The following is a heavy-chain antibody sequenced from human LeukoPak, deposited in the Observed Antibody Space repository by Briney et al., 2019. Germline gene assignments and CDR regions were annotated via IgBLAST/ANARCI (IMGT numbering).Heavy chain of an antibody. CDR1: GFIFSNYW. J-gene: IGHJ4*02. CDR3: ARDPYFYERGVF. D-gene: IGHD3-22*01. Sequence: PGGSLRLSCAASGFIFSNYWMNWVRQAPGKGLEWVANIKQDGSEKYYVDSVRGRFTISRDNAKNSLYLQMNSLRVDDTALYYCARDPYFYERGVFWGQGTLVTVSS. CDR2: IKQDGSEK. V-gene: IGHV3-7*01.